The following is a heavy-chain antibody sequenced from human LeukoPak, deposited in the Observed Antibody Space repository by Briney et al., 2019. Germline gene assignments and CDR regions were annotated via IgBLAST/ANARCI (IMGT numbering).Heavy chain of an antibody. D-gene: IGHD6-19*01. Sequence: PGGSLRLSCGASGFSFSSYGMNWVRQAPGKGLEWVAFIRYDGSDKSYADSVKGRFTISRDNSKNTLYLQMNSLRAEDTAMYYCAKIGAVAGHFDYWGQGTLVTVSS. CDR3: AKIGAVAGHFDY. V-gene: IGHV3-30*02. CDR1: GFSFSSYG. J-gene: IGHJ4*02. CDR2: IRYDGSDK.